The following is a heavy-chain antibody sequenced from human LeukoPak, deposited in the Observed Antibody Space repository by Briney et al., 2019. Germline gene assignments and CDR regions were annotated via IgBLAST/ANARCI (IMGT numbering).Heavy chain of an antibody. V-gene: IGHV1-2*02. Sequence: ASVKVSCKASGYTFTGYYMHWVRQTPGQGLEWMGWINPNSGGTNYAQKFQGRVTMTRDTSISTAYMELSRLRSDDTAVYYCARVGSIYYYGMDVWGQGTTVTVSS. D-gene: IGHD1-26*01. CDR2: INPNSGGT. J-gene: IGHJ6*02. CDR1: GYTFTGYY. CDR3: ARVGSIYYYGMDV.